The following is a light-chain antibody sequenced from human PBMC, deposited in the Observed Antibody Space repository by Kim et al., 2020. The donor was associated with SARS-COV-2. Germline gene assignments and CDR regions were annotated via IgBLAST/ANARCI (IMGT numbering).Light chain of an antibody. V-gene: IGKV3-11*01. CDR2: DAS. J-gene: IGKJ5*01. CDR1: RSVSTY. Sequence: SPEERDTRSCRASRSVSTYLAWYQQRPGQAPRRIIYDASNRATGNPARFSGSGSGTDFTLTISNLEHEDFAVYYCQQRAIWPPITVGQGTRLKIK. CDR3: QQRAIWPPIT.